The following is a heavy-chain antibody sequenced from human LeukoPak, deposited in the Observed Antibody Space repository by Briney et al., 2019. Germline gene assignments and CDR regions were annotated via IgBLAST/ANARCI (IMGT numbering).Heavy chain of an antibody. Sequence: ASVKVSCKVSGYTFTGYYMHWVRQAPGQGLEWMGWISPNSGGTNYAQKFQGRVTMTRDTSISTAYMELSRLRSDDTAVYYCATAPNDYPDYWGQGTLVTVSS. D-gene: IGHD2-8*01. CDR1: GYTFTGYY. V-gene: IGHV1-2*02. CDR2: ISPNSGGT. CDR3: ATAPNDYPDY. J-gene: IGHJ4*02.